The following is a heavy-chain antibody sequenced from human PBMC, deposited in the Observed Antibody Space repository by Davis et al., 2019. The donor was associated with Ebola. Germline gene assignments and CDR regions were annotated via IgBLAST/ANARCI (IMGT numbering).Heavy chain of an antibody. CDR2: ISVGGGST. D-gene: IGHD4-17*01. V-gene: IGHV3-23*01. Sequence: GESLKISCAASGFTFSSYGMSWVRQAPGKGLEWVSSISVGGGSTYYADSVKGRFTISRDNSRNTLYLQMNSLRAEDTAIYYCAKDPPPTETYYYYYMDVWGKGTTVTVSS. CDR3: AKDPPPTETYYYYYMDV. CDR1: GFTFSSYG. J-gene: IGHJ6*03.